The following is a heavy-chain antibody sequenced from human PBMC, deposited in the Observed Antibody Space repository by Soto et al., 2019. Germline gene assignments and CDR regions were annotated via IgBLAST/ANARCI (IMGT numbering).Heavy chain of an antibody. CDR1: GGSFSGYY. CDR3: ARHRALNWFDP. V-gene: IGHV4-59*08. J-gene: IGHJ5*02. CDR2: IYYSGST. Sequence: PSETLSLTCAVYGGSFSGYYWSWIRQPPGKGLEWIGYIYYSGSTSYNPSLNSRVTLSVDTSKNQFFLKLSFVTAADTAVYYCARHRALNWFDPWGQGTLVTVSS.